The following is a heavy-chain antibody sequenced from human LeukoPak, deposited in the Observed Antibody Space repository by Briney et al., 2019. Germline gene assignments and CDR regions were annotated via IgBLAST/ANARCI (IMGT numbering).Heavy chain of an antibody. J-gene: IGHJ4*02. CDR1: GYSFTSYW. CDR2: IYPGDSDT. Sequence: RGEPLKISCKGSGYSFTSYWIGWVRQMPGKGLEWMGIIYPGDSDTRYSPSFQGQVTISADKSISTAYLQWSSLKASDTSIYDCARGKIGYSYGSYYWGQGTLVTVSS. D-gene: IGHD5-18*01. CDR3: ARGKIGYSYGSYY. V-gene: IGHV5-51*01.